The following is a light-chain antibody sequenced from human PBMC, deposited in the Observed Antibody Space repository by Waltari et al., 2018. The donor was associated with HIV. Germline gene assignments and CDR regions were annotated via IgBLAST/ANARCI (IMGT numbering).Light chain of an antibody. J-gene: IGLJ2*01. CDR1: SSNVGSNT. CDR3: AAWDDSLNGVL. Sequence: QSVLTQPPSASGTPGQRVTISCSGGSSNVGSNTVSWYQHLPGTAPKLLIYNDSQRPSGVPDRFSGSKSGTSASLTISGLQSEEEAEYYCAAWDDSLNGVLFGGGTKLTVL. CDR2: NDS. V-gene: IGLV1-44*01.